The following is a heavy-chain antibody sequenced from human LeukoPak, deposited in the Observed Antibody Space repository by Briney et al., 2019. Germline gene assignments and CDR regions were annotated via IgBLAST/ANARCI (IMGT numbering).Heavy chain of an antibody. V-gene: IGHV3-21*06. CDR3: ARGSMGGTFDY. J-gene: IGHJ4*02. D-gene: IGHD2/OR15-2a*01. CDR2: TSSSGTYT. Sequence: PGGSLRLSCAASRFTFSSYSINWVRQAPGKGLEWVSSTSSSGTYTSFADSVKGRFTISRDNAKNSLSLQMNSLRAEDTAVYYCARGSMGGTFDYWGQGTLVTVSA. CDR1: RFTFSSYS.